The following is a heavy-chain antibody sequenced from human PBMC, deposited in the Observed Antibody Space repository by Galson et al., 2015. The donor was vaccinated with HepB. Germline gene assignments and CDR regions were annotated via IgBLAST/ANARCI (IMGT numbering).Heavy chain of an antibody. CDR2: ISDNGGST. D-gene: IGHD6-19*01. Sequence: SLRLSCAASGFSFSSYAMHWVRQAPGKGLELVSSISDNGGSTYYADSVKGRFTVSRDKSTSTAYMELSSLRSEDTAVYYCARGPRIVVAGSLNWFDPWGQGTLVTVST. V-gene: IGHV3-64*04. CDR3: ARGPRIVVAGSLNWFDP. J-gene: IGHJ5*02. CDR1: GFSFSSYA.